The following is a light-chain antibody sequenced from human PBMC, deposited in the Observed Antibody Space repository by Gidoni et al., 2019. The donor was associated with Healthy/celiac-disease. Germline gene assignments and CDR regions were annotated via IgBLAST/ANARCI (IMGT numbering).Light chain of an antibody. CDR1: QSISSY. J-gene: IGKJ4*01. V-gene: IGKV1-39*01. CDR3: QQSYSTPLT. CDR2: AAS. Sequence: DPVTITCRASQSISSYLNWYQQKPGKAPKLLIYAASSLQSGVPSRFSGSGSGTDFTLTISSLQPEDFATCYCQQSYSTPLTFGGGTKVEIK.